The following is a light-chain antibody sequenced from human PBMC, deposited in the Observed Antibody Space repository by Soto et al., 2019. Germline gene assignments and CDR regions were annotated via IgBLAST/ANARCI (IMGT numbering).Light chain of an antibody. J-gene: IGKJ2*01. CDR2: DAS. Sequence: DIQMTQSPSTLSASVGDRVTITCRASQSISSWLAWYQQKPWKAPKLLIYDASSLESGVPPRFSGSGSGTEFTLTISSLQPDDFATYYCQQYNSYSLYTFGQGTKLEIK. CDR1: QSISSW. CDR3: QQYNSYSLYT. V-gene: IGKV1-5*01.